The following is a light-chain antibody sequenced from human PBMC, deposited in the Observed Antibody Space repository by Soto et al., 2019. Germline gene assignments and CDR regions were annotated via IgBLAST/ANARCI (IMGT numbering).Light chain of an antibody. CDR2: DVT. J-gene: IGLJ1*01. CDR1: SSYVGSYNF. V-gene: IGLV2-23*02. CDR3: CSYASSSTYV. Sequence: QSVLTPPASVSGSPGQSITISCTGNSSYVGSYNFVSWYQQHPGKAPKLMIYDVTKRPSGVSDRFSGSRSGNTASLTISGLQAEDEADYYCCSYASSSTYVFGSGTKVTVL.